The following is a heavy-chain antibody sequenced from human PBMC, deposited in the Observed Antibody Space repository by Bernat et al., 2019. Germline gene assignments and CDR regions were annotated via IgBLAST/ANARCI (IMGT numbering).Heavy chain of an antibody. V-gene: IGHV2-5*02. D-gene: IGHD1-26*01. CDR1: GFSLSTSGVG. CDR3: AHRQTWELLQHDAFDI. Sequence: QITLKESGPTLVKPTQTLTLTCTFSGFSLSTSGVGVGWIRQPPGKALEWLALIYWDDDKRYSPSLKSRLTITKDTSTNQVVLTMTNMDPVDTATYYCAHRQTWELLQHDAFDIWGQGTMVTVYS. CDR2: IYWDDDK. J-gene: IGHJ3*02.